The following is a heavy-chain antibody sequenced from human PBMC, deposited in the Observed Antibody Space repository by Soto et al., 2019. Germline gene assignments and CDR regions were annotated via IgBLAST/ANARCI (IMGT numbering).Heavy chain of an antibody. V-gene: IGHV2-5*02. CDR2: IYWDDDK. D-gene: IGHD3-10*01. J-gene: IGHJ3*02. Sequence: QITLKESGPRLVNPTQTLTLTCTFSGCSLSTSGVGVGWIRQPPGKALEWLALIYWDDDKRYSPSLKSRLTITKDTSKNQVVLTMTNMDPMDTATYYCAHRLLVWFGGMDAFDIWGQGTMVTVSS. CDR1: GCSLSTSGVG. CDR3: AHRLLVWFGGMDAFDI.